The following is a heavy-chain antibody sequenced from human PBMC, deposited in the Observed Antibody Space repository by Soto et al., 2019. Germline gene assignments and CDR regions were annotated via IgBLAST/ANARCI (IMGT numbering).Heavy chain of an antibody. CDR3: XXXXXXXXYSRLEH. D-gene: IGHD2-21*01. V-gene: IGHV3-23*01. CDR1: GFTFSSSA. J-gene: IGHJ1*01. Sequence: EVQLLESGGGLVQPGGSLRLSCAASGFTFSSSAVTWVRQAPGKGLEWVSSISDSGGSRYYADSVKGRFTISRDNSKXXXXXXXXXXXXXXXXXXXXXXXXXXXXYSRLEHWGQGTQVTVSS. CDR2: ISDSGGSR.